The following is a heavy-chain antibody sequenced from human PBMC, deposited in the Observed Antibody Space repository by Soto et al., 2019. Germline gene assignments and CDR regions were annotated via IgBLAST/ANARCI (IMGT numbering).Heavy chain of an antibody. Sequence: QVQLQQWGAGLLKPSETLSLTCAVYGGSFSGYYWSWIRQPPGKGLEWIGEINHSGSTNYNPSLKSRVTISVDTSKNQFSLELSSVTAADTAVYYCARGRKDYSSSWYVDWGQGTLVTVSS. J-gene: IGHJ4*02. D-gene: IGHD6-13*01. CDR2: INHSGST. CDR1: GGSFSGYY. V-gene: IGHV4-34*01. CDR3: ARGRKDYSSSWYVD.